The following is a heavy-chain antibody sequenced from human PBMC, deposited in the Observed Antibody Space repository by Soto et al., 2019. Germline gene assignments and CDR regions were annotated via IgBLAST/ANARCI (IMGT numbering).Heavy chain of an antibody. J-gene: IGHJ6*02. Sequence: AVKVSCKASGGTFSSYAISWVRQAPGQGLEWMGGIIPIFGTANYAQKFQGRVTITADESTSTAYMELSSLRSEDTAVYYCARGTARSVFDYYGMDVWGQGTTVTVS. CDR3: ARGTARSVFDYYGMDV. CDR1: GGTFSSYA. D-gene: IGHD6-6*01. CDR2: IIPIFGTA. V-gene: IGHV1-69*13.